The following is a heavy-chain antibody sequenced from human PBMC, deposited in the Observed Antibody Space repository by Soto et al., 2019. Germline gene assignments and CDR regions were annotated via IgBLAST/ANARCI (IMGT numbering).Heavy chain of an antibody. CDR3: ARDPQANYYDSSGPSVGMDV. D-gene: IGHD3-22*01. CDR1: GYTFTSYY. Sequence: GASVKVSCKASGYTFTSYYMYWVRQAPGQGLEWMGIINPSGGSTSYAQKFQGRVTMTRDTSTSTVYMELSSLRSEDTAVYYCARDPQANYYDSSGPSVGMDVWGQGTTVTVSS. CDR2: INPSGGST. J-gene: IGHJ6*02. V-gene: IGHV1-46*01.